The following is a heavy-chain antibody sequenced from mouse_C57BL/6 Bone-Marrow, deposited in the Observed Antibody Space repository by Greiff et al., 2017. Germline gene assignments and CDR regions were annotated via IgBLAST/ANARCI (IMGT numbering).Heavy chain of an antibody. CDR1: GFTFSSYA. CDR3: ARGGGNYVRYAMDY. Sequence: DVMLVESGGGLVKPGGSLKLSCAASGFTFSSYAMSWVRQTPEKRLEWVATISDGGSYTYYPDNVKGRFTISRDNAKNNLYLQMSHLKSEDKAMYYCARGGGNYVRYAMDYWGQGTSVTVSS. D-gene: IGHD2-1*01. J-gene: IGHJ4*01. CDR2: ISDGGSYT. V-gene: IGHV5-4*03.